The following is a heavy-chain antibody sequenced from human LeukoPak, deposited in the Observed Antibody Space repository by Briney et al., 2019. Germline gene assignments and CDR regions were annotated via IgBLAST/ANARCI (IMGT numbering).Heavy chain of an antibody. Sequence: RPGGSLRLSCAASGFTFSAYTMNWARQAPGKGLEWVSSISSNNYYIYYADSVRGRFTISRDNAKNTLYLQMNSLRVEDTAVYYCARDFGASPTGGCWGQGTLVIVSS. CDR3: ARDFGASPTGGC. V-gene: IGHV3-21*01. CDR2: ISSNNYYI. D-gene: IGHD3-3*01. CDR1: GFTFSAYT. J-gene: IGHJ4*02.